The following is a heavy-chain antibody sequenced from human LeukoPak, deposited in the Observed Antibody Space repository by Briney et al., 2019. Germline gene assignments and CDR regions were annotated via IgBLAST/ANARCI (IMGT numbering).Heavy chain of an antibody. D-gene: IGHD3-10*01. CDR2: ISGSGGNT. Sequence: PGGSLRLSCAASGFTFSSYAMNWVRQAPGKGLEWVSGISGSGGNTYYADSVKGRFTISRDNAKKSLYLQMYSLRAEDTAVYYCARDLGRPFGERADIWGQGTMVTVSS. CDR3: ARDLGRPFGERADI. V-gene: IGHV3-21*04. J-gene: IGHJ3*02. CDR1: GFTFSSYA.